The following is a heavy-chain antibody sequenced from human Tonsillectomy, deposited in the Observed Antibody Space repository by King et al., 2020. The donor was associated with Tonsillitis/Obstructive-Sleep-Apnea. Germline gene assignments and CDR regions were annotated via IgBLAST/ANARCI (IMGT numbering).Heavy chain of an antibody. V-gene: IGHV3-30*04. D-gene: IGHD3-22*01. CDR1: GFTFSSYA. Sequence: VQLVESGGGVVQPGRSLRLSSAASGFTFSSYAMHWVRQAPDKGLEWVAVISYDGSNKYYADSVKGRFTISRDNSKNTLYLQMNSLRAEDTAVYYCARDLGYDSNAFDIWGQGTMVTVSS. J-gene: IGHJ3*02. CDR3: ARDLGYDSNAFDI. CDR2: ISYDGSNK.